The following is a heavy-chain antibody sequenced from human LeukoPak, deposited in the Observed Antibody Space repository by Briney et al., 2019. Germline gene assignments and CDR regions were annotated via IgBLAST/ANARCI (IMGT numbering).Heavy chain of an antibody. Sequence: GASVKVSCKASGYTFTNYGINWVRQAPRQGLEWMGWINTNTGKLVYAQGFTGRFVFSLDTSVSTAYLQISSLKADDIAVYYCATRYSSSHYYYLDVWGKGTTVTVSS. CDR2: INTNTGKL. V-gene: IGHV7-4-1*02. J-gene: IGHJ6*03. D-gene: IGHD6-13*01. CDR3: ATRYSSSHYYYLDV. CDR1: GYTFTNYG.